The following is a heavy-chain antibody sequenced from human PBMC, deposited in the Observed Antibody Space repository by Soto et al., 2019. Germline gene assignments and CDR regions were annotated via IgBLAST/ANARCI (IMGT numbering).Heavy chain of an antibody. D-gene: IGHD3-9*01. J-gene: IGHJ4*02. CDR2: IYYSGST. CDR1: GGSIRSSSCH. CDR3: ARHPGYYDILTGYTTYYFDY. V-gene: IGHV4-39*01. Sequence: PSETQSFTCTVSGGSIRSSSCHWGWIRQPPGKGLEWIGSIYYSGSTYYSPSLKSRVTISVDTSKNQFSLKLSSVTAADTAVYYCARHPGYYDILTGYTTYYFDYWGQGILVTSPQ.